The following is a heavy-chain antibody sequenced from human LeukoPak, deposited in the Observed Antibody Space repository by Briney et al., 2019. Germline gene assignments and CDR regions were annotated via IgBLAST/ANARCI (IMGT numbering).Heavy chain of an antibody. CDR3: ARVPMVRGVIPSWFDP. CDR1: GGTFSSYA. V-gene: IGHV1-69*06. Sequence: SVKVSCKASGGTFSSYAISWVRQAPGQGLEWMGGIIPIFGTANYAQKFQGRVTITADKSTSTAYMELSSLRSEDTAVYYCARVPMVRGVIPSWFDPWGQGTLVTVSS. CDR2: IIPIFGTA. J-gene: IGHJ5*02. D-gene: IGHD3-10*01.